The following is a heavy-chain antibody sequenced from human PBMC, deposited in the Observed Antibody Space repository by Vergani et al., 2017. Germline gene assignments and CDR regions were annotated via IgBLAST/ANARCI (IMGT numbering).Heavy chain of an antibody. CDR2: IWYDGSNK. CDR1: GFTFSSHG. V-gene: IGHV3-33*01. CDR3: ARWGNEKRLDS. Sequence: QVHLVESGGGVVQPGRSLTLSCVASGFTFSSHGMHWVRQAPGKGLEWVAVIWYDGSNKYYGDSVKGRFTISRDNSKNTLYLQRNSLRVEDTAVYYCARWGNEKRLDSWGQGTLVTVSS. D-gene: IGHD1-1*01. J-gene: IGHJ5*01.